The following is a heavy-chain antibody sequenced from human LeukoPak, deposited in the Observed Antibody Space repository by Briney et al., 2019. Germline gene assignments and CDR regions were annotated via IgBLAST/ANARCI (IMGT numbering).Heavy chain of an antibody. J-gene: IGHJ3*02. CDR1: GGSISSYY. CDR2: IYTSGST. Sequence: SETLSLTCTVSGGSISSYYWSWIRQPAGKGLEWIGRIYTSGSTNYNPSLKSRVTMSVDTSKNQFSLKLSSVTAADTAVYYCARALLWFGEFNDAFDIWGQGTMVTVSS. D-gene: IGHD3-10*01. CDR3: ARALLWFGEFNDAFDI. V-gene: IGHV4-4*07.